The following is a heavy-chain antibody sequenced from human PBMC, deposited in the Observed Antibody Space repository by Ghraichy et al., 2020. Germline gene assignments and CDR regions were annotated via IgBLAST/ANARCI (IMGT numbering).Heavy chain of an antibody. CDR3: ARDCYGDPLDF. D-gene: IGHD4-17*01. V-gene: IGHV3-7*01. CDR2: INQGGSEK. CDR1: GFTFNTYW. Sequence: GGSLRLSCAASGFTFNTYWMSWVRQAPGKGLEWVANINQGGSEKYFVDSVKGRFTVSRDNAKNSLFLLMNSLRAEDTAVYYCARDCYGDPLDFWGQGTLVTVSS. J-gene: IGHJ4*02.